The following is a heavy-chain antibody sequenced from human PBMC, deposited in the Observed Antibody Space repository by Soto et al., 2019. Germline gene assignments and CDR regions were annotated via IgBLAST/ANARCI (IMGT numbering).Heavy chain of an antibody. CDR3: ARDLAGSYGDQNWFDR. J-gene: IGHJ5*02. Sequence: VKVSCKASGYTFTSYGISWVRQAPGQGLEWMGWISAYNGNTNYAQKLQGRVTMTTDTSTSTAYMELRSLRSDDTAVYYCARDLAGSYGDQNWFDRWGQGTLVAVSS. CDR1: GYTFTSYG. D-gene: IGHD4-17*01. CDR2: ISAYNGNT. V-gene: IGHV1-18*01.